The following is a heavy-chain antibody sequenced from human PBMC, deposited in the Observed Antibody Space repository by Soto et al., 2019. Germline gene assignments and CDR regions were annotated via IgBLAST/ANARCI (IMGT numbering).Heavy chain of an antibody. CDR1: GFTFDDYA. CDR3: AKSMSSSSPKNYYYYYMDV. V-gene: IGHV3-9*01. CDR2: ISWNSGST. D-gene: IGHD6-13*01. J-gene: IGHJ6*03. Sequence: GGSLRLSCAASGFTFDDYAMHWVRQAPGKGLEWVSGISWNSGSTGYADSVKGRFTISRDNAKNSLYLQMNSLRAEDTALYYCAKSMSSSSPKNYYYYYMDVWGKGTTVTVSS.